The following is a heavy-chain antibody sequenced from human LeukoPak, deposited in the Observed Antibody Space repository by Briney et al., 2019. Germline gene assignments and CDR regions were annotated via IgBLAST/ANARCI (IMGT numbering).Heavy chain of an antibody. D-gene: IGHD4/OR15-4a*01. J-gene: IGHJ4*02. Sequence: GGSLRLSCAASGFPFSNNVMTWVRQAPGRGLDWLSAISGGGGDTYYADSVKGRFTISRDNSKNILYLQMSSLTAEDTAVYYCAKTFPYGTIWCGFCDYWGQGALVTVSS. CDR2: ISGGGGDT. V-gene: IGHV3-23*01. CDR3: AKTFPYGTIWCGFCDY. CDR1: GFPFSNNV.